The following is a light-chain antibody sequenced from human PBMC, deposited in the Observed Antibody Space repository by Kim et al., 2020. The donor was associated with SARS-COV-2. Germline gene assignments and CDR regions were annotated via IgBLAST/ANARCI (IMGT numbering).Light chain of an antibody. CDR1: QSISSW. J-gene: IGKJ1*01. CDR3: QQYNSYPWT. CDR2: DAS. V-gene: IGKV1-5*01. Sequence: ASVGERVTISCRASQSISSWLAWYQQKAGKAPKLLIYDASSLESGVPSRFSGSGSETEFTLTISSLQPDDFATYYCQQYNSYPWTFGQGTKVEIK.